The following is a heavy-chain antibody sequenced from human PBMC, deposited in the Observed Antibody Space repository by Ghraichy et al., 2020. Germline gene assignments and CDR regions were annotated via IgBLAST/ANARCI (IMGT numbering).Heavy chain of an antibody. V-gene: IGHV3-7*01. J-gene: IGHJ4*02. CDR3: ATFSSGW. Sequence: GESLNISCVAPAFTFSSHWMHWVRQPPGKGLEWVANIRQDGSEKYYVDSVKGRFTISRDNAKNSLFLQMNSLRAEDTAVYYCATFSSGWWGQGTLVTVSS. CDR1: AFTFSSHW. D-gene: IGHD6-19*01. CDR2: IRQDGSEK.